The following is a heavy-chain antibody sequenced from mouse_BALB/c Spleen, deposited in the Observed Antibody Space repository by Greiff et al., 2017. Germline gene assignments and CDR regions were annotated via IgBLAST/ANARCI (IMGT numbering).Heavy chain of an antibody. CDR1: GFTFSSYA. V-gene: IGHV5-6-5*01. J-gene: IGHJ4*01. CDR2: ISSGGST. D-gene: IGHD2-1*01. Sequence: EVKLEESGGGLVKPGGSLKLSCAASGFTFSSYAMSWVRQTPEKRLEWVASISSGGSTYYPDSVKGRFTISRDNARNILYLQMSSLRSEDTAMYYCARGYGNYVGAMDYWGQGTSVTVSS. CDR3: ARGYGNYVGAMDY.